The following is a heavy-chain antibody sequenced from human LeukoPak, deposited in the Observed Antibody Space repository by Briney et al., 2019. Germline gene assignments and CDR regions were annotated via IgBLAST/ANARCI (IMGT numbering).Heavy chain of an antibody. D-gene: IGHD5-18*01. V-gene: IGHV1-46*03. CDR1: GYTFTSYY. Sequence: GASVKVSCKASGYTFTSYYMHWVRQAPGQGLEWMGIINPSGGSTNYAQKFQGRVTMTTDTSTSTVYMELSSLRSEDTAVYYCARSAIQLWFLDYWGQGTLVTVSS. CDR2: INPSGGST. J-gene: IGHJ4*02. CDR3: ARSAIQLWFLDY.